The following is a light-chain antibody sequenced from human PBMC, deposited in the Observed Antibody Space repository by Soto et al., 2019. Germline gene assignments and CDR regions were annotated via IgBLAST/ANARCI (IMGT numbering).Light chain of an antibody. J-gene: IGLJ1*01. CDR2: EVS. CDR1: SSDVGSYNY. Sequence: QSALTQPPSASGSPGQSVTISCTGTSSDVGSYNYVSWYQQNPGKAPKLIIYEVSKRPPGVPDRFSGSKSGNTASLSVSGLQAEDDGDYYCSSYAGSSIYVFGTGTKLTVL. CDR3: SSYAGSSIYV. V-gene: IGLV2-8*01.